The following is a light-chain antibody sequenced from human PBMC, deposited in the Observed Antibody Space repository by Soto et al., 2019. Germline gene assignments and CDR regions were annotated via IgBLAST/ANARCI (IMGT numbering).Light chain of an antibody. Sequence: EIVLTQSPGTLSLSPAERATLSCRASQSVGSSLRWYQQKPGQAPRLLFYGASNRATAIPDRFSGSGSGTEFTLTISSLQSEDFAVYYCQQYNNWPPKTFGQGTKV. CDR2: GAS. CDR3: QQYNNWPPKT. V-gene: IGKV3D-15*01. J-gene: IGKJ1*01. CDR1: QSVGSS.